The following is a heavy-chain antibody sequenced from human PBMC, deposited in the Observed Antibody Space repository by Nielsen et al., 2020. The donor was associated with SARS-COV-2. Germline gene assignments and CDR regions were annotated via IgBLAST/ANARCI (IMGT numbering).Heavy chain of an antibody. CDR2: IYWDDDK. CDR1: GFSLSTSGVG. CDR3: AHSPGDLQGVFESPFDY. Sequence: SGPTLVKPTQTLTLTCTFSGFSLSTSGVGVGWIRQPPGKALEWLALIYWDDDKRYSPSLKSRLTITKDTSKNQVVLTMTNMDPVDTATYYCAHSPGDLQGVFESPFDYWGQGTLVTVSS. D-gene: IGHD2-8*01. V-gene: IGHV2-5*02. J-gene: IGHJ4*02.